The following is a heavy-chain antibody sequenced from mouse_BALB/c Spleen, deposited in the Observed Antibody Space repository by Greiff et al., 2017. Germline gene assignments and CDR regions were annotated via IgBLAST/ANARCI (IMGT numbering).Heavy chain of an antibody. Sequence: EVNLVESGGGLVQPGGSLKLSCAASGFTFSSYTMSWVRQTPEKRLEWVAYISNGGGSTYYPDTVKGRFTISRDNAKNTLYLQMSSLKSEDTAMFYCARHKNGVLAYWGQGTLVTVSA. CDR1: GFTFSSYT. V-gene: IGHV5-12-2*01. CDR3: ARHKNGVLAY. J-gene: IGHJ3*01. CDR2: ISNGGGST.